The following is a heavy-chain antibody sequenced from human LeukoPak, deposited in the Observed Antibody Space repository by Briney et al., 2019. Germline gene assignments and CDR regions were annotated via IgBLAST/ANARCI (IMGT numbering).Heavy chain of an antibody. CDR1: GFTFSSYG. Sequence: GGSLRLSCAASGFTFSSYGMHWVRQAPGKGLEGVAFIRYDGSNKYYADSVKGRFTISRDNAKNTLYLQMNSLRAEDTAIYYCARDRAGGSGSYSLGGWGQGTLVTVSS. D-gene: IGHD3-10*01. J-gene: IGHJ4*02. CDR3: ARDRAGGSGSYSLGG. V-gene: IGHV3-30*02. CDR2: IRYDGSNK.